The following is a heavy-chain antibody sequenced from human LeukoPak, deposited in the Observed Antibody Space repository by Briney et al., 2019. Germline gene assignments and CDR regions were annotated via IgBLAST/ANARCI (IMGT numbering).Heavy chain of an antibody. J-gene: IGHJ4*02. CDR1: GGSISSYY. D-gene: IGHD2-15*01. V-gene: IGHV4-59*12. CDR3: AREKDCSGGSCYSHFDY. CDR2: IYYSGST. Sequence: PSETLSLTCTVSGGSISSYYWSWIRQPPGKGLEWIGYIYYSGSTNYNPSLKSRVTISVDTSKNQFSLKLSSVTAADTAVYYCAREKDCSGGSCYSHFDYWGQGTLVTVSS.